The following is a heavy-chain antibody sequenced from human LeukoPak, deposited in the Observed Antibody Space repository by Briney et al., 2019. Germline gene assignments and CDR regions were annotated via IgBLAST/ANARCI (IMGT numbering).Heavy chain of an antibody. CDR2: IYYSGST. V-gene: IGHV4-31*03. D-gene: IGHD6-19*01. J-gene: IGHJ5*02. CDR3: ARAEWLGWFDP. Sequence: SETLSLTCTVSGGSISSGGYYWSWIRQHPGKGLEWIGYIYYSGSTYYNPSLKSRVTISVDTSKNQFSLKLGSVTAADTAVYYCARAEWLGWFDPWGQGTLVTVSS. CDR1: GGSISSGGYY.